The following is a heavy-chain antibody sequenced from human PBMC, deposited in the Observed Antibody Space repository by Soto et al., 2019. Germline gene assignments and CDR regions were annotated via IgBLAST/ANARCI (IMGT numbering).Heavy chain of an antibody. CDR3: ARAHYGDYGYGMDV. D-gene: IGHD4-17*01. CDR1: GGSISSGGYS. Sequence: QLQLQESGSGLVKPSQTLYLTCTVSGGSISSGGYSWSWIRQPPGKGLEWIGYIYHSGTTYYNPSLKSRVTISVDRSKNQFSLKLSSVTAADTAVYYCARAHYGDYGYGMDVWGQRTTVTVSS. V-gene: IGHV4-30-2*01. J-gene: IGHJ6*02. CDR2: IYHSGTT.